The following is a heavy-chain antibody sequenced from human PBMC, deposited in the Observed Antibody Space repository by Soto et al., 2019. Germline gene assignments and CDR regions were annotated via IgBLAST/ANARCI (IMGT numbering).Heavy chain of an antibody. J-gene: IGHJ5*02. V-gene: IGHV4-39*01. D-gene: IGHD6-19*01. Sequence: SETLSLTCTVSGGSISSSSYYWGWIRQPPGKGLEWIGSIYYSGSTYYNPSLKSRVTISVDTSKNQFSLKLSSVTAADTAVYYCARSTSSGLGPIDNWFDPWGQGTLVTVSS. CDR1: GGSISSSSYY. CDR2: IYYSGST. CDR3: ARSTSSGLGPIDNWFDP.